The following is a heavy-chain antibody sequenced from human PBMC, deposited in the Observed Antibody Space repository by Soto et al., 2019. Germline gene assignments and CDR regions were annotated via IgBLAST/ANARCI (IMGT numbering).Heavy chain of an antibody. CDR2: IYYSGST. D-gene: IGHD3-9*01. V-gene: IGHV4-39*07. CDR1: GGSISSSSYY. J-gene: IGHJ4*02. CDR3: AREWGYDILTGYYGGVDY. Sequence: PSETLSLTCTVSGGSISSSSYYWGWIRQPPGKGLEWIGNIYYSGSTYYNPSLKSRVTISVDTSKNQFSLKLSSVTAADTAVYYCAREWGYDILTGYYGGVDYWGQGTLVTVSS.